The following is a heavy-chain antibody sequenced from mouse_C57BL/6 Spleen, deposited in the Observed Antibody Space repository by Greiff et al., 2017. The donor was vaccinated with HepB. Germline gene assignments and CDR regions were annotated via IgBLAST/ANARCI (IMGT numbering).Heavy chain of an antibody. J-gene: IGHJ4*01. CDR2: IWSGGST. CDR1: GFSLTSYG. Sequence: VKLVESGPGLVQPSQSLSITCTVSGFSLTSYGVHWVRQSPGKGLEWLGVIWSGGSTDYNAAFISRLSISKDNSKSQVFFKMNSLQADDTAIYYCARNYGSSYEDAMDYWGQGPSVTVSS. D-gene: IGHD1-1*01. CDR3: ARNYGSSYEDAMDY. V-gene: IGHV2-2*01.